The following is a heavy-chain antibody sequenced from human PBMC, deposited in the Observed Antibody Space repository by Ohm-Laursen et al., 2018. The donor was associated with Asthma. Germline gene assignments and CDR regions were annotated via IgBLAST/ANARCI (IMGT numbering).Heavy chain of an antibody. D-gene: IGHD2-21*01. J-gene: IGHJ4*02. V-gene: IGHV1-2*06. CDR3: VRDVVDRFDY. CDR1: GYTFTGYY. CDR2: INPNSGGT. Sequence: ASVKVSCKASGYTFTGYYMHWVRQAPGQGLEWMGRINPNSGGTNYAQKFQGRVTMTRDTSTNTAYMELRSLTSDDTAVYYCVRDVVDRFDYWGQGSLVTVSS.